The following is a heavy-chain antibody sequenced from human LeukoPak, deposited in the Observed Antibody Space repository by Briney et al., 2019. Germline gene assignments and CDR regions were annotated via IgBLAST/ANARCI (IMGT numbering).Heavy chain of an antibody. J-gene: IGHJ6*03. CDR3: ARGVADYYYMDV. D-gene: IGHD2-15*01. CDR1: GGTFSSYA. CDR2: IIPIFGTA. V-gene: IGHV1-69*13. Sequence: SVKVSCKASGGTFSSYAISWVRQAPGQGLEWMGGIIPIFGTANYAQKFQGRVTITADESTSTAYMELSSLKSEDTAVYYCARGVADYYYMDVWGKGTTVTISS.